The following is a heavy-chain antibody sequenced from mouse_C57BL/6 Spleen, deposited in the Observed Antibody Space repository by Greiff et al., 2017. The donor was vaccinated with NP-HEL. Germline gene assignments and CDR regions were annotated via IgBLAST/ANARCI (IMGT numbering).Heavy chain of an antibody. V-gene: IGHV6-3*01. CDR3: TGAEYYAMDC. Sequence: EVKVEESGGGLVQPGGSMKLSCVASGFTFSNYWMNWVRQSPEKGLEWVAQIRLKSDNYATHYAESVKGRFTISRDDSKSSVYLQMNNLRAEDTGIYYCTGAEYYAMDCWGQGTSVTVSS. CDR1: GFTFSNYW. CDR2: IRLKSDNYAT. J-gene: IGHJ4*01.